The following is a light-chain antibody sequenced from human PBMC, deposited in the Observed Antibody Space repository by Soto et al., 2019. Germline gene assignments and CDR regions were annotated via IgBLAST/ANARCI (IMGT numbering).Light chain of an antibody. J-gene: IGLJ3*02. CDR1: SSNIGSNT. V-gene: IGLV1-44*01. CDR3: SSWDDSLNGPNWV. Sequence: QSVLTQPPSASGTPGQRVTISCSGSSSNIGSNTVNWYQQLPGTAPKLLIYSNNQRPSGVPDRFSGSKSGTSASLAISGLQCEDEADYYCSSWDDSLNGPNWVFGGGTKLTVL. CDR2: SNN.